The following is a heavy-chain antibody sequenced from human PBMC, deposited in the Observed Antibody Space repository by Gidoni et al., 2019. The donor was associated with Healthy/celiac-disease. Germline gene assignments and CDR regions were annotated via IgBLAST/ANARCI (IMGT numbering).Heavy chain of an antibody. CDR2: ISYDGSNT. Sequence: QVQLVGSGGAVVRHGRALRLACAGSGFTFSCDAMHWVRQAPGKGLEWVSVISYDGSNTYYADAVKCRFTISRDNSKNTLYLQMNSLRAEYTAVYYCARGLTSFDYWGQGTLVTVSS. J-gene: IGHJ4*02. V-gene: IGHV3-30-3*01. CDR1: GFTFSCDA. D-gene: IGHD2-2*01. CDR3: ARGLTSFDY.